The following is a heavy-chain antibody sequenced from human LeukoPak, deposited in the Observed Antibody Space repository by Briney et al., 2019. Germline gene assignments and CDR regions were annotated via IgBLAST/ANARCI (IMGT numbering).Heavy chain of an antibody. V-gene: IGHV1-69-2*01. CDR3: ARAGEYYDSSGYYSRWFDP. D-gene: IGHD3-22*01. CDR2: VDPEDGET. CDR1: GYTFTYYY. J-gene: IGHJ5*02. Sequence: ASVKVSCKVSGYTFTYYYMHWVQQAPGKGLEWMGLVDPEDGETIYAEKFQGRVTITADTSTDTAYMELSSLRSENTAVYYCARAGEYYDSSGYYSRWFDPWGQGTLVTVSS.